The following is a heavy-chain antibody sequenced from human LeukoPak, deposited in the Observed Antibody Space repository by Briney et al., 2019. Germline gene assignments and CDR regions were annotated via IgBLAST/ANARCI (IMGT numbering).Heavy chain of an antibody. CDR1: GFTLSSYS. J-gene: IGHJ4*02. CDR3: AKKSGDYVLRFLEWLLYQGGFDY. D-gene: IGHD3-3*01. CDR2: ISSSRSPI. Sequence: GGSLTLSCAASGFTLSSYSMNWVRQAPGKGLEWISYISSSRSPIYYADSVKGRFHISRDNYKNTLYLEMNSLRSEDTDVYYCAKKSGDYVLRFLEWLLYQGGFDYWGQGTLVTVSS. V-gene: IGHV3-48*01.